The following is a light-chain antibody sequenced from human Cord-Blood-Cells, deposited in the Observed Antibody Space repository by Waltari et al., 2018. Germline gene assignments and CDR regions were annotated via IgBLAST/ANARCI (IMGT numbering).Light chain of an antibody. CDR2: EGS. CDR3: CSYAGSSTYV. Sequence: QSALTQPASVSGSPGPSITLACTGTSSDVGSYNLVSWYQQPPGKAPKLMIYEGSKRPSGVSNRFSGSKSGNTASLTISGLQAEDEADYYCCSYAGSSTYVFGTGTKVTVL. J-gene: IGLJ1*01. CDR1: SSDVGSYNL. V-gene: IGLV2-23*01.